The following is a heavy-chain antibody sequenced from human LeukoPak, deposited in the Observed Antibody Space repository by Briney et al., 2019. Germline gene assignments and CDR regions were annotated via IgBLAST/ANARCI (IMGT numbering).Heavy chain of an antibody. J-gene: IGHJ4*02. CDR3: AKLIGSSSEIG. Sequence: GGSLRLSCAASGFTFSSYDMHWVRQAPGKGLEWVSSLSGSGTSTYYADSVKGRFTISRDNSRNTMYLQMNSLRAEDAAVYYCAKLIGSSSEIGWGQGTLVTVSS. CDR2: LSGSGTST. CDR1: GFTFSSYD. D-gene: IGHD6-6*01. V-gene: IGHV3-23*01.